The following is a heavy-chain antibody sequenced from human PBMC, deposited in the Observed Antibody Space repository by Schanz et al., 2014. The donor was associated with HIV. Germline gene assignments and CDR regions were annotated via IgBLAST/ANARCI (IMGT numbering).Heavy chain of an antibody. V-gene: IGHV1-2*02. CDR1: GYTFTDYF. J-gene: IGHJ5*02. CDR3: TRSRYELQWLDV. Sequence: QVQLVQSGAEVKKPGASVKVSCKASGYTFTDYFVHWVRQAPGQGLEWMAWVKPNSGETKFARKFQGRVTVTRDTASNTAYMEFSGVRSNDTAVYYCTRSRYELQWLDVWGQGTLVTVSS. D-gene: IGHD5-12*01. CDR2: VKPNSGET.